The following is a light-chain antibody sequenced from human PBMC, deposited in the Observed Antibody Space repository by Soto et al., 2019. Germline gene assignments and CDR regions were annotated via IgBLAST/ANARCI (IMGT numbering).Light chain of an antibody. J-gene: IGKJ5*01. CDR1: QSISSD. CDR2: GAS. V-gene: IGKV3-15*01. CDR3: QQYNKWPPIT. Sequence: DIVMTQSPATLSVSPGERVTLSCSASQSISSDLAWYQQKPGQAPRLLIYGASAKAPAIPGRFSGSGSGTEFTLTISSLQSEDSALYYCQQYNKWPPITFGQGTRLEIK.